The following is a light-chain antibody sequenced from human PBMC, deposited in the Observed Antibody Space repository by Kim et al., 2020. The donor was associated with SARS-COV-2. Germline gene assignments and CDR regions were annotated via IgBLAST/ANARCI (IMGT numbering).Light chain of an antibody. J-gene: IGLJ2*01. CDR2: EVN. CDR1: SSDIGGYTF. Sequence: QSVTISRTGTSSDIGGYTFVAWYQQHPGKAPKVMIYEVNKRPSVVPDRFSGSKSDNTASLTVSGLQAEDEAEYYCSSYAGRQNLVFGGGTQLTVL. V-gene: IGLV2-8*01. CDR3: SSYAGRQNLV.